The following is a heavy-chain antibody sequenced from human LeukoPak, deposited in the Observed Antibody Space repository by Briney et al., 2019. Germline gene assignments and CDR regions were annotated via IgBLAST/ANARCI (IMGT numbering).Heavy chain of an antibody. D-gene: IGHD1-26*01. V-gene: IGHV1-8*01. Sequence: ASVKVSCKASGYTFTSYDINWVRQATGQGLEWMGWMNPNSGNTGYAQKFQGRVTMTEDTSTDTAYMELSSLRSEDTAVYYCATHLWSGSYNYFDYWGQGTLVTVSS. J-gene: IGHJ4*02. CDR1: GYTFTSYD. CDR3: ATHLWSGSYNYFDY. CDR2: MNPNSGNT.